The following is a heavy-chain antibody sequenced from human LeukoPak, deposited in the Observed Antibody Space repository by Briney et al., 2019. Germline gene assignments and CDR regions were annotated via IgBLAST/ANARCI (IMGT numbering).Heavy chain of an antibody. D-gene: IGHD6-19*01. CDR1: GFTFSSYG. J-gene: IGHJ3*01. CDR2: IRYDVSNK. CDR3: AKEGTRSHSQWAFDF. Sequence: PGGTLRLSCAASGFTFSSYGMHWVRQAPGTGLERVAFIRYDVSNKFYADSVKARFTISRDNSESTMYLQMNSLRVEDTAVYYCAKEGTRSHSQWAFDFWGQGTMVTVSS. V-gene: IGHV3-30*02.